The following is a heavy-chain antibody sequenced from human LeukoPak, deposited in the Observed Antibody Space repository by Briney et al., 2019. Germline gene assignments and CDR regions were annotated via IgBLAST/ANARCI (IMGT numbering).Heavy chain of an antibody. CDR1: GFTVSSNY. CDR2: IYSGGST. CDR3: ARDSDSSGYSPFDI. V-gene: IGHV3-53*01. Sequence: GGSLRLSCAASGFTVSSNYMSWVRQAPGKGLEWVSVIYSGGSTYYADSVKGRFTISRDNSKNTLYLQVNSLRAEDTAVYYCARDSDSSGYSPFDIWGQGTMVTVSS. J-gene: IGHJ3*02. D-gene: IGHD3-22*01.